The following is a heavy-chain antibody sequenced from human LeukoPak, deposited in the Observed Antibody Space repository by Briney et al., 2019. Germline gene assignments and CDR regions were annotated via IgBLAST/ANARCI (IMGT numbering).Heavy chain of an antibody. J-gene: IGHJ4*02. Sequence: SETLSLTCTVSGGSISSYYWSWIRQPPGKGLEWIGYIYYSGSTNYNPSLKSRVTISVDTSKNQFSLKLSSVTAADTAVYYCARARPLWFGELWSDYYFDYWGQGTLVTVSS. CDR3: ARARPLWFGELWSDYYFDY. V-gene: IGHV4-59*01. D-gene: IGHD3-10*01. CDR1: GGSISSYY. CDR2: IYYSGST.